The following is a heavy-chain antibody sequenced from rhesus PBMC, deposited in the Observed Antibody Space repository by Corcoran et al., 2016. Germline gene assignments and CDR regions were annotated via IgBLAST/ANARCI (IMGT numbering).Heavy chain of an antibody. CDR3: ARGASGAGDY. V-gene: IGHV3-22*01. CDR2: IETNGDTA. D-gene: IGHD6-31*01. J-gene: IGHJ4*01. Sequence: EVQLVESGGGLVQPGGSLRLSCVVSGFTFSSYGFHWVRQAPGNGLQWVSAIETNGDTALYTESVKGRFSISRENAKNTLYLRMDSLKVEDTAVYYCARGASGAGDYWGQGVLVTVSS. CDR1: GFTFSSYG.